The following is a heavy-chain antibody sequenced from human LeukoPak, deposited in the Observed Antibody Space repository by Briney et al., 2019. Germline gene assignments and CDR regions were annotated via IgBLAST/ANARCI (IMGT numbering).Heavy chain of an antibody. V-gene: IGHV1-69*05. CDR3: ASGYSYARRYDY. CDR2: IIPIFGTA. D-gene: IGHD5-18*01. J-gene: IGHJ4*02. Sequence: EASVKVSCKASGGTFSSYAISWVRQAPGQGLEWMGGIIPIFGTANYAQKFQGRVTITTDESTSTAYMELSSLTSEDTAVYSCASGYSYARRYDYWGQGTLVTVSS. CDR1: GGTFSSYA.